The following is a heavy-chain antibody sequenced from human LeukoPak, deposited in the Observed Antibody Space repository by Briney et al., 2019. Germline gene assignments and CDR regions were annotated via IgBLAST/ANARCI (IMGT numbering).Heavy chain of an antibody. CDR2: IKHSGST. CDR1: GGSFSGYY. V-gene: IGHV4-34*01. Sequence: SETLSLTCAVYGGSFSGYYWSWIRQPPGKGLEWIGEIKHSGSTNYNPSLKSRVTISVDTSKNQFSLKLSSVTAADTAVYYCARSYSRFYYYYMDVWGKGTTVTVSS. J-gene: IGHJ6*03. D-gene: IGHD1-26*01. CDR3: ARSYSRFYYYYMDV.